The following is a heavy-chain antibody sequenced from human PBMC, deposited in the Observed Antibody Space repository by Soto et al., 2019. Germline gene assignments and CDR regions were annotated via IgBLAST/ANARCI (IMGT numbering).Heavy chain of an antibody. CDR2: ISSSSYI. D-gene: IGHD2-21*01. Sequence: GGSLRLSCAACGFTFSSYNMNGVRQAPGKGLEWVSSISSSSYIYYADSVKGRFTISRDNAKNSLYLQMNSLRAEDTAVYYCARYSSAPYYGMDVWGQGTTVTVSS. V-gene: IGHV3-21*01. CDR3: ARYSSAPYYGMDV. CDR1: GFTFSSYN. J-gene: IGHJ6*02.